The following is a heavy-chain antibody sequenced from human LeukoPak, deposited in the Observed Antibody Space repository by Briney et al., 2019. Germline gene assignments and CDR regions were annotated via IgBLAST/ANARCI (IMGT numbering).Heavy chain of an antibody. D-gene: IGHD3-22*01. CDR3: ARDDSSGYQADY. CDR2: ISSNGGST. CDR1: GFTFSSYA. J-gene: IGHJ4*02. Sequence: PGGSLRLSCAASGFTFSSYAMHWVRQAPEKGLEYVSAISSNGGSTYYANSVKGRFTISRDNSKNTLYLQMGSLRAEDMAVYYCARDDSSGYQADYWGQGTLVTVSS. V-gene: IGHV3-64*01.